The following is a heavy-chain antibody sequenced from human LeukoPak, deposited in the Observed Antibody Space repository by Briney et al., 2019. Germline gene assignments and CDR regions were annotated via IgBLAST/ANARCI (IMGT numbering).Heavy chain of an antibody. CDR2: IYYSGST. CDR1: GGSISSGDYY. J-gene: IGHJ4*02. D-gene: IGHD3-22*01. V-gene: IGHV4-30-4*08. CDR3: ASLYDSSGYLTGFDY. Sequence: SETLSLTCTVSGGSISSGDYYWSWIRQPPGKGLEWIGYIYYSGSTYYNPSLKSRVTISVDTSKNQFSLKLSPVTAADTAVYYCASLYDSSGYLTGFDYWGQGTLVTVSS.